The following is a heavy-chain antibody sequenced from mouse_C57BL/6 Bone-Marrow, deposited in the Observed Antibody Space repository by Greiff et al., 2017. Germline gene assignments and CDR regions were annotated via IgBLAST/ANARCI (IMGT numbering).Heavy chain of an antibody. Sequence: VQLQQSGPELVKPGASVKIPCKASGYTFTDYNMDWVKQSHGKSLEWIGDINPNNGGTIYNQKFKGKATLTVDKSSSTAYMELRSLTSEDTAVYYCAREATFYYGSSYQFAYWGQGTLVTVSA. CDR3: AREATFYYGSSYQFAY. J-gene: IGHJ3*01. CDR1: GYTFTDYN. V-gene: IGHV1-18*01. CDR2: INPNNGGT. D-gene: IGHD1-1*01.